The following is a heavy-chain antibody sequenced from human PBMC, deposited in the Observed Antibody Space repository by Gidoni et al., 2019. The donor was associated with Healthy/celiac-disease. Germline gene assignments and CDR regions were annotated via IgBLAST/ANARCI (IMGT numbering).Heavy chain of an antibody. J-gene: IGHJ4*02. V-gene: IGHV3-30*18. Sequence: QVQLVESGGGVVQPGRSLRLSCAASGFTFSSYGMHWVRQAPGKGLEWVAVISYDGSNKYYADSVKGRFTISRDNSKNTLYLQMNSLRAEDTAVYYCAKDGTTVVGYYFDYWGQGTLVTVSS. D-gene: IGHD4-17*01. CDR2: ISYDGSNK. CDR3: AKDGTTVVGYYFDY. CDR1: GFTFSSYG.